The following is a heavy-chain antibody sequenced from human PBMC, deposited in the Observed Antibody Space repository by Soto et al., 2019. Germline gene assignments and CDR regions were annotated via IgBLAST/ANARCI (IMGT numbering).Heavy chain of an antibody. CDR1: RFTFSNYA. D-gene: IGHD3-16*02. V-gene: IGHV3-23*01. Sequence: GSLRLSCAASRFTFSNYAMSWVRQSPGKGLEWVSVISASGGATYYADSVKGRFTISRDNSKNTVYLQMNSLRAEDTAVYYCAKRMDVYIWGSYPDWGQGTLVTVSS. CDR3: AKRMDVYIWGSYPD. J-gene: IGHJ4*02. CDR2: ISASGGAT.